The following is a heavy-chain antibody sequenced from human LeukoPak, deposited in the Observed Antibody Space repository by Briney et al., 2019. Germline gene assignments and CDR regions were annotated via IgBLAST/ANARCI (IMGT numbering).Heavy chain of an antibody. V-gene: IGHV3-33*06. CDR1: GFTFSSYG. Sequence: GRSLRFSCAASGFTFSSYGMHWVRQAPGKGLEWVAVIWYDGSNKYYADSVKGRFTISRDNSKNTLYLQMNSLRAEDTAVYYCAKLAKGDDAFDIWGQGTMVTVSS. CDR2: IWYDGSNK. D-gene: IGHD3-16*01. J-gene: IGHJ3*02. CDR3: AKLAKGDDAFDI.